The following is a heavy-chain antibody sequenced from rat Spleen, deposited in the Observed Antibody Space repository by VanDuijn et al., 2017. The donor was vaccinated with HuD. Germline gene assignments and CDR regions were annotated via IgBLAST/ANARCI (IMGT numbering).Heavy chain of an antibody. CDR1: GFTFSDYY. V-gene: IGHV5-27*01. J-gene: IGHJ3*01. Sequence: EVQLVESGGGLVQPGRSMKLSCAASGFTFSDYYMAWVRQAPTKGLEWVAYISTAGINTYYRDSVRGRFTISRDNAKSALYLQMDSLRSEDTATYYCTRGGYTTDFFYVGWFAYWGQGTLVTVSS. CDR3: TRGGYTTDFFYVGWFAY. CDR2: ISTAGINT. D-gene: IGHD1-6*01.